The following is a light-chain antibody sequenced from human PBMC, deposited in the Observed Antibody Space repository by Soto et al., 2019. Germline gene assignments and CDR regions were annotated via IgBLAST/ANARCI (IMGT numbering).Light chain of an antibody. CDR1: QSINNY. CDR2: DAS. CDR3: KYGGICPPGAT. J-gene: IGKJ4*01. Sequence: EIVLTQSPVTLSLSPGERATLSCRASQSINNYLAWYQQKPGQPPRLLIYDASNRATAIPVRFSGSGSGTAITLTLSRLEPEDSAVYYCKYGGICPPGATFGGATNVEIK. V-gene: IGKV3-11*01.